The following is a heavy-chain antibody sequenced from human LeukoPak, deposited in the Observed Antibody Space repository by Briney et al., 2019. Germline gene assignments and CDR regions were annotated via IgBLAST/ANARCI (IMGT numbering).Heavy chain of an antibody. CDR2: INPSGGST. D-gene: IGHD6-13*01. CDR3: ARDSSSWYWYYYGMDV. CDR1: GYTFTSYY. V-gene: IGHV1-46*01. J-gene: IGHJ6*02. Sequence: ASVKVSCTASGYTFTSYYMHWVRQAPGRGLEWMGIINPSGGSTSYAQKFQGRVTMTRDTSTSTVYMELSSLRSEDTAVYYCARDSSSWYWYYYGMDVWGQGTTVTVSS.